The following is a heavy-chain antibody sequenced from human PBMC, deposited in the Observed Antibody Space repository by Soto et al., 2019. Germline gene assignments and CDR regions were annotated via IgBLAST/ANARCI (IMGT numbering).Heavy chain of an antibody. V-gene: IGHV1-69*01. J-gene: IGHJ4*02. CDR3: ARGWGLVS. Sequence: QMEQSGAEVRKPGSSVNVSCKPSGGSLTSYPMAWVRQAPGQGFEWMGGIIPIHGTTEYAQKFQGRVTITADESTNRATLELTGLTSEATAVYYCARGWGLVSWGQGTLVTVSS. CDR1: GGSLTSYP. CDR2: IIPIHGTT. D-gene: IGHD3-16*01.